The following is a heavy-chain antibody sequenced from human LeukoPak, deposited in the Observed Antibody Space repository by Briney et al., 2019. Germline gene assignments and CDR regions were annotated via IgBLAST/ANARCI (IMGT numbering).Heavy chain of an antibody. V-gene: IGHV4-34*01. Sequence: SETLSLACAVYGGSFSGYYWSWIRQPPGKGLEWIGEINHSGSTNYNPSLKSRVTISVDTSKNQFSLKLSSVTAADTAVYYCARGRNLRAVAGLYYYYYMDVWGKGTTVTVSS. CDR3: ARGRNLRAVAGLYYYYYMDV. CDR1: GGSFSGYY. CDR2: INHSGST. D-gene: IGHD6-19*01. J-gene: IGHJ6*03.